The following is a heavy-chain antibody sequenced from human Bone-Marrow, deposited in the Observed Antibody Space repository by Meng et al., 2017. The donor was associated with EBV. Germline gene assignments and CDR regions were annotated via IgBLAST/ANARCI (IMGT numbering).Heavy chain of an antibody. D-gene: IGHD3-10*01. V-gene: IGHV3-23*04. CDR3: ALWFREHFDY. J-gene: IGHJ4*02. CDR2: ISAGIGTT. CDR1: GFTFSDSA. Sequence: VWCGVGLVQPGGSLGLSWSASGFTFSDSAMSWVGQAPGKGLAWVSTISAGIGTTHYADSVKGRFTIARDNSKNTLYLQMNNLRADDTAVYYCALWFREHFDYWGQGTLVTVSS.